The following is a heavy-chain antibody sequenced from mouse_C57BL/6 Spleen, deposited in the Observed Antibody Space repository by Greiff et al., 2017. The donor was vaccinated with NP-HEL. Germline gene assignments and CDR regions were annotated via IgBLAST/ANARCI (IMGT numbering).Heavy chain of an antibody. CDR1: GYTFTSYD. D-gene: IGHD2-4*01. Sequence: VKLMESGPELVKPGASVKLSCKASGYTFTSYDINWVKQRPGQGLEWIGWIYPRDGSTKYNEKFKGKATLTVDTSSSTAYMELHSLTSEDSAVYFCARSLYDYDWYFDVWGTGTTVTVSS. V-gene: IGHV1-85*01. CDR3: ARSLYDYDWYFDV. CDR2: IYPRDGST. J-gene: IGHJ1*03.